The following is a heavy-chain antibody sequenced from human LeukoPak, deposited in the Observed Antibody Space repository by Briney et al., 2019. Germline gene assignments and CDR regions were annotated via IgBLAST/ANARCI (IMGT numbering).Heavy chain of an antibody. D-gene: IGHD6-19*01. CDR2: LYPGDSDT. Sequence: GESLKISCKGSGYTFGSYWIGWVRQMPGEGLEWMERLYPGDSDTRHSPSFQGQVTISADKSIPTAYLQWSSLKASDTAIYYCWRQVSSRSGWYHTYWGQGTLVTVSS. J-gene: IGHJ4*02. CDR3: WRQVSSRSGWYHTY. V-gene: IGHV5-51*01. CDR1: GYTFGSYW.